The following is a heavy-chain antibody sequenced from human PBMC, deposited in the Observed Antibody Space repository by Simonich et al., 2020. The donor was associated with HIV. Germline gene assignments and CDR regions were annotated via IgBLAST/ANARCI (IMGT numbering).Heavy chain of an antibody. D-gene: IGHD1-26*01. V-gene: IGHV1-2*06. CDR3: ATHGPGSYSSALDI. CDR1: GYTFTDYN. J-gene: IGHJ3*02. Sequence: QVQLVQSGAEVKKPGASVKVSCKASGYTFTDYNIHWVRQAPGQGLEGMGRVNPNSGGTDYPQKFQGRVTMTRDKSITTAYMELSRLRSDDTAFYYCATHGPGSYSSALDIWGQGTRVTVSS. CDR2: VNPNSGGT.